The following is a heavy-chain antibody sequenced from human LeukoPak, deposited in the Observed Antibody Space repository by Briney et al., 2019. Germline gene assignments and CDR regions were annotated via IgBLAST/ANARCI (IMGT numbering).Heavy chain of an antibody. CDR3: AREREIVATLMEGNWGYYYFYGMDV. Sequence: PGGSLRLSCAGSGFIFSSDWMSWVRQAPGKGLEWVANIKQDGSEKNYVDSVKGRFTISRDNAKNSLYLQMNSLRAEDTAVYYCAREREIVATLMEGNWGYYYFYGMDVWGQGTTVTVSS. V-gene: IGHV3-7*01. CDR2: IKQDGSEK. CDR1: GFIFSSDW. J-gene: IGHJ6*02. D-gene: IGHD5-12*01.